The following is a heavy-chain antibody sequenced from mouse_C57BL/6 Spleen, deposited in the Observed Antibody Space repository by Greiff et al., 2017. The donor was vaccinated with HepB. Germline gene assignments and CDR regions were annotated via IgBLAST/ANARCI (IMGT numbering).Heavy chain of an antibody. Sequence: QVQLQQPGTELVKPGASVKLSCKASGYTFTSYWMHGVKQRPGQGLEWIGNINPSNGGTNYNEKFKSKATLTVDKSSSTAYMQLSSLTSEDSAVYYCASYGGLREGYYAMDYWGQGTSVTVSS. CDR1: GYTFTSYW. CDR2: INPSNGGT. D-gene: IGHD3-1*01. CDR3: ASYGGLREGYYAMDY. J-gene: IGHJ4*01. V-gene: IGHV1-53*01.